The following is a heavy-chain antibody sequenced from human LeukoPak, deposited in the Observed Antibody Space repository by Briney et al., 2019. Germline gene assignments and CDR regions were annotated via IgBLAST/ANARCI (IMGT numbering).Heavy chain of an antibody. J-gene: IGHJ4*02. CDR2: MNPNSGDT. V-gene: IGHV1-8*01. Sequence: ASVKVSCKSSGYTFTSYDINWLRQATGQGLEWMGWMNPNSGDTGYAQKFQDRVTMTRNTSISTAYMELSSLRSEDTAVYYCARSGGYDSDNWGQGTLVTVSS. CDR1: GYTFTSYD. CDR3: ARSGGYDSDN. D-gene: IGHD5-12*01.